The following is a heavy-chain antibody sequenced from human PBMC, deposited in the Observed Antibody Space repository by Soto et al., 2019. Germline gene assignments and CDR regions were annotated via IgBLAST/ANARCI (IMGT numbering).Heavy chain of an antibody. V-gene: IGHV3-30*18. Sequence: QVQLVESGGGVVQPGRSLRLSCAASGFTFSSYGMHWVRQAPGKGLEWVAVISYDGSNKYYADSVKGRFTISRDNSKNTLYLQMNGLRAEDTAVYYCAKDLIAAAGTGWFDPWGQGTLVTVSS. CDR1: GFTFSSYG. D-gene: IGHD6-13*01. CDR2: ISYDGSNK. CDR3: AKDLIAAAGTGWFDP. J-gene: IGHJ5*02.